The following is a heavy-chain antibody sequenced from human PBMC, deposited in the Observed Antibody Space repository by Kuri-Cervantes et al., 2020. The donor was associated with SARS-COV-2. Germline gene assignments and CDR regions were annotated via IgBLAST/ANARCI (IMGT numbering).Heavy chain of an antibody. D-gene: IGHD2-15*01. CDR1: GYTFTGYY. CDR3: ARDRRYCSAGSCYSGYFHH. V-gene: IGHV1-2*02. J-gene: IGHJ1*01. CDR2: INPNSGGT. Sequence: ASVKVSCKASGYTFTGYYMNWVRQAPGQGLEWMGGINPNSGGTNYAQKFQGRVTMTSDTSISTAYMELSRMRSNDTAVYYCARDRRYCSAGSCYSGYFHHWGQGTLVTVSS.